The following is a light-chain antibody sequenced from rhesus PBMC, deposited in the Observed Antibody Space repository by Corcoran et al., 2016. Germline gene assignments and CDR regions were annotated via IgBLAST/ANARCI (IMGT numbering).Light chain of an antibody. V-gene: IGKV1-22*01. CDR3: QQFGRSPYS. CDR1: QRISSW. CDR2: KAS. J-gene: IGKJ2*01. Sequence: DIQMTQSPSSLSASVGDTVTITCRASQRISSWLAWYQQKPVKAPKLLIYKASTLQSGVPSRFSGSGSGTDFTVPISSLQSEDFATYYCQQFGRSPYSFGQGTRVEIK.